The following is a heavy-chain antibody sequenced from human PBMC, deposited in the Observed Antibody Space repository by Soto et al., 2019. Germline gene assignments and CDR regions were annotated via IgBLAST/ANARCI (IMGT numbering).Heavy chain of an antibody. CDR1: GYTLTELS. CDR2: FDPEDGET. Sequence: ASVKVSCKVSGYTLTELSMHWVRQAPGKGLEWMGGFDPEDGETIYAQKFQGRVTITEDTSTDTAYMELSSLRSEDTAVYYCATPQLRFLEFHTYFDYWGQGTLVTVSS. D-gene: IGHD3-3*01. V-gene: IGHV1-24*01. J-gene: IGHJ4*02. CDR3: ATPQLRFLEFHTYFDY.